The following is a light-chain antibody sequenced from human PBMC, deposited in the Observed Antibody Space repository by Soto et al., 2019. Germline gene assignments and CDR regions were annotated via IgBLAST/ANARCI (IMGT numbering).Light chain of an antibody. CDR3: SSFKTSRTYV. V-gene: IGLV2-14*03. CDR1: SSDIGAYNY. J-gene: IGLJ1*01. CDR2: DVN. Sequence: QSVLTQPASVSGSPGQSITISCTGTSSDIGAYNYVSWYQQYPGRAPKLMIYDVNNRPSGVSNRFSGSKSGNTASLTISGLQAEDEADYYCSSFKTSRTYVVGAGTKVTVL.